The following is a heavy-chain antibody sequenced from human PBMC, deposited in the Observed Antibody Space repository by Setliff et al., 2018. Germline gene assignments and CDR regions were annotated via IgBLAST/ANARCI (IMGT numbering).Heavy chain of an antibody. CDR2: INQYGSEK. Sequence: GVLRLSCAASGFTFSTYWMSWVRQAPGKGLEWVANINQYGSEKYYVDSVKGRFTISRDNAKKSLDLQMNSLRVDDTAVYYCARPGRSNYWDSFDYWGRGILVTVSS. V-gene: IGHV3-7*01. D-gene: IGHD3-10*01. CDR1: GFTFSTYW. CDR3: ARPGRSNYWDSFDY. J-gene: IGHJ4*02.